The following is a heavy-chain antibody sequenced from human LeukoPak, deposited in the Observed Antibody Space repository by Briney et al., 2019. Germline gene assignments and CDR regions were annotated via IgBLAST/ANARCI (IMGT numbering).Heavy chain of an antibody. J-gene: IGHJ3*02. D-gene: IGHD3-10*01. CDR3: ANSRNVFGSTDAFDI. Sequence: SQTLSLTCAISGDSVSRKSAAWNWIRQSPSRGLEWLGRTYYRSKWYNDYAVSVKSRITINPDTSKNQFSLQLNSVTPEDTAVYYCANSRNVFGSTDAFDIWGQGTMVTVSS. CDR2: TYYRSKWYN. V-gene: IGHV6-1*01. CDR1: GDSVSRKSAA.